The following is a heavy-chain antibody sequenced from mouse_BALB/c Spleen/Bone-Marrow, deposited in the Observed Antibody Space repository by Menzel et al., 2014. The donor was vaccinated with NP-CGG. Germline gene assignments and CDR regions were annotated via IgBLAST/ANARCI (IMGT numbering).Heavy chain of an antibody. J-gene: IGHJ3*01. V-gene: IGHV5-12*02. CDR3: ARHNYDETWFAY. D-gene: IGHD2-4*01. CDR1: GFTFSDYY. Sequence: DVKLVESGGGLVQPGGSLKLSCATSGFTFSDYYMYWVRQTPEKRLEWVAYISNGGGSTYCPDTVKGRFTISGDNAKNTLYLQMSRLKSEDTAMYYSARHNYDETWFAYWGQGTLVTVSA. CDR2: ISNGGGST.